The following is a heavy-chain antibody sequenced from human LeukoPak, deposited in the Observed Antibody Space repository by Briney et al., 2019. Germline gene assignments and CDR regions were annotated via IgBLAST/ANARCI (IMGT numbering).Heavy chain of an antibody. CDR3: ANSARPNNGDGDY. D-gene: IGHD4-17*01. CDR2: ISGSGGST. Sequence: QPGESLRLSCAASGFTFSSYAMSWVRQAPGKGLEWVSAISGSGGSTYYAASVKGRFTISRDNSKNTLYLQMNSLRAEDTAVYYCANSARPNNGDGDYWGQGTLVTVSS. V-gene: IGHV3-23*01. J-gene: IGHJ4*02. CDR1: GFTFSSYA.